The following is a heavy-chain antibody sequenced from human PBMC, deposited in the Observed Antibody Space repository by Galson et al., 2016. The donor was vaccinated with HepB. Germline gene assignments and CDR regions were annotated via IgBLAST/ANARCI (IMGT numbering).Heavy chain of an antibody. CDR1: GFSFSSNA. D-gene: IGHD6-19*01. CDR2: IRGDDGGT. Sequence: SLRLSCAASGFSFSSNAFTWVRQAPGKGLEWVSAIRGDDGGTIYADSVKGRFTVSRDNSRNTLYLQMNSLRAEDTAVYYCAKDSPGSGWFFEYWGQGTLVTVSS. V-gene: IGHV3-23*01. J-gene: IGHJ4*02. CDR3: AKDSPGSGWFFEY.